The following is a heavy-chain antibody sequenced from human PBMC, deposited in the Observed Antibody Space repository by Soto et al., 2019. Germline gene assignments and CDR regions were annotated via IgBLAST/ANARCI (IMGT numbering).Heavy chain of an antibody. CDR1: GYTFTDFH. CDR3: ARAPFDDFWSGYSSDY. J-gene: IGHJ4*02. Sequence: QVQLVQSGAEVKKPGASVKVSCKASGYTFTDFHMHWVRQAPGQGLEWMGWINPHSGGTSYAQKFEGGVTMTRDTSISTAYMELSRLRSDDTAVYYCARAPFDDFWSGYSSDYWGQGTLVTVSS. V-gene: IGHV1-2*02. CDR2: INPHSGGT. D-gene: IGHD3-3*01.